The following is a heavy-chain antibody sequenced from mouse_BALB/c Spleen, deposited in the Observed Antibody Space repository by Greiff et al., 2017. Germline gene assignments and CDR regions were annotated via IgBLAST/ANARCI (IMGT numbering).Heavy chain of an antibody. J-gene: IGHJ3*01. Sequence: VQLQQSGAELMKPGASVKISCKATGYTFSSYWIEWVKQRPGHGLEWIGEILPGSGSTNYNEKFKGKATFTADTSSNTAYMQLSSLTSEDSAVYYCARGGTIPAYWGQGTLVTVSA. CDR2: ILPGSGST. CDR3: ARGGTIPAY. CDR1: GYTFSSYW. V-gene: IGHV1-9*01. D-gene: IGHD2-12*01.